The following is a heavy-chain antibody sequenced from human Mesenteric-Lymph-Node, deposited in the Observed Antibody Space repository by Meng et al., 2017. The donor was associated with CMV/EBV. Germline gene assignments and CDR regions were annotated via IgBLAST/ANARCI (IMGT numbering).Heavy chain of an antibody. J-gene: IGHJ4*02. Sequence: KSSGSTFPSYFMHWVRQAPGQGLEWMGIINPSGGSTSYAQKFQGRVTMTRDTSTSTVYMELSSLRSEDTAVYYCARITMVRGVIYFDYWGQGTLVTVSS. CDR3: ARITMVRGVIYFDY. CDR1: GSTFPSYF. D-gene: IGHD3-10*01. V-gene: IGHV1-46*01. CDR2: INPSGGST.